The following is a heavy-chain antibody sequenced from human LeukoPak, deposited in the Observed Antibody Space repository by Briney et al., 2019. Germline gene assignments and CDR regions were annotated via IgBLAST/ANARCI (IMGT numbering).Heavy chain of an antibody. J-gene: IGHJ5*02. CDR1: GYTFTSYG. V-gene: IGHV1-46*03. CDR2: INPSGGST. CDR3: ARDPYPRFLEWFPKYNWFDP. Sequence: GASVKVSCKASGYTFTSYGISWVRQAPGQGLEWMGIINPSGGSTSYAQKFQGRVTMTRDTSTSTVYMELSSLRSEDTAVYYCARDPYPRFLEWFPKYNWFDPWGQGTLVTVSS. D-gene: IGHD3-3*01.